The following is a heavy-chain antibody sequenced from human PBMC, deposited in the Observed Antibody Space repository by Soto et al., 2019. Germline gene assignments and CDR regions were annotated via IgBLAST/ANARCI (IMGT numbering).Heavy chain of an antibody. J-gene: IGHJ3*02. D-gene: IGHD6-13*01. Sequence: QITLKESGPTLVKPTQTLTLTCTFSGFSLSTSGVGVGWFRQPPGKALEWLALIYWDDDKRYSPSLKSRLTITTDTSKNQVVLTMTNMDPVDTATYYCAHRVAAAGTLDDAFDIWGQGTMVTVSS. CDR1: GFSLSTSGVG. CDR3: AHRVAAAGTLDDAFDI. CDR2: IYWDDDK. V-gene: IGHV2-5*02.